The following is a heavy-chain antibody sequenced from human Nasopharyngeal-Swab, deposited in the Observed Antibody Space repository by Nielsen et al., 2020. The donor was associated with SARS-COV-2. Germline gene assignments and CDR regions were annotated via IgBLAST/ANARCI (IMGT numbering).Heavy chain of an antibody. CDR1: GYTFTCYY. D-gene: IGHD3-10*01. CDR2: INPNSGGT. CDR3: ARTLKGSGSYIY. J-gene: IGHJ4*02. Sequence: ASVKVSCKASGYTFTCYYMHWVRQAPGQGLEWMGRINPNSGGTNYAQKFQGRVTMTRDTSISTAYMELSRLRSDDTAVYYCARTLKGSGSYIYWGQGTLVTVSS. V-gene: IGHV1-2*06.